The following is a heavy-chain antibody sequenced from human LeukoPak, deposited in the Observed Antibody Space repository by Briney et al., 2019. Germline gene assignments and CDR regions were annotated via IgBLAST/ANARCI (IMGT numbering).Heavy chain of an antibody. J-gene: IGHJ4*02. V-gene: IGHV1-18*01. D-gene: IGHD2-15*01. CDR1: GYTFTSYG. CDR2: ISAYNGNT. CDR3: ARDTPGYCSGGSCYPGY. Sequence: SVKVSCRASGYTFTSYGISWVRQAPGQGREWVGWISAYNGNTNYEQKLQGRVTMTTDTSTSTAYMELRSLRSDDTAVYYCARDTPGYCSGGSCYPGYWGQGTLVTVSS.